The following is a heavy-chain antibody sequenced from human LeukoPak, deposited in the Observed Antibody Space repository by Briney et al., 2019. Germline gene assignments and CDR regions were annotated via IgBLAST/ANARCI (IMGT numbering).Heavy chain of an antibody. Sequence: PGGSLRLSCAASGFTFSSYGMSWVRQAPGKGLEWVSAISGSGGSTYYADSVKGRFTISRDNSKNTLYLQMNSLRAEDTAVYYCAKDGAPWGIAAATDFDYWGQGTLVTVSS. CDR1: GFTFSSYG. CDR2: ISGSGGST. D-gene: IGHD6-13*01. J-gene: IGHJ4*02. CDR3: AKDGAPWGIAAATDFDY. V-gene: IGHV3-23*01.